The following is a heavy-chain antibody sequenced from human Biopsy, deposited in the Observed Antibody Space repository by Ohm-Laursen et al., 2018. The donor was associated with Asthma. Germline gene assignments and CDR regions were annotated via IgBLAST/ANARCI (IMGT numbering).Heavy chain of an antibody. CDR1: GFTFSNYG. CDR3: AKEVFPGWELRRGPDS. Sequence: SLTLSCTASGFTFSNYGMHWFRQAPGKGLDWGAVMSFDGSNKNYTDSVKGRFTISRDHSRNTLHLVMNSVRAEDTAAYFCAKEVFPGWELRRGPDSWGQGTLVIVSS. CDR2: MSFDGSNK. V-gene: IGHV3-30*18. J-gene: IGHJ4*02. D-gene: IGHD1-26*01.